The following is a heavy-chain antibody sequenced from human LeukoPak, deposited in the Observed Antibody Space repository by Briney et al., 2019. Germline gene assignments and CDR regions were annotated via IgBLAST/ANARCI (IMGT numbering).Heavy chain of an antibody. CDR1: GDSISNYY. J-gene: IGHJ4*02. CDR3: ARGYYDTSAYSNPFDF. CDR2: IHTSGST. Sequence: PSETLSLTCTVPGDSISNYYWSWIRQTPGKGLEWIGYIHTSGSTYYNPSLKSRVTISVDTSKNQFSLKLSSVTAADTAVYYCARGYYDTSAYSNPFDFWGQGTLVTVSS. V-gene: IGHV4-4*09. D-gene: IGHD3-22*01.